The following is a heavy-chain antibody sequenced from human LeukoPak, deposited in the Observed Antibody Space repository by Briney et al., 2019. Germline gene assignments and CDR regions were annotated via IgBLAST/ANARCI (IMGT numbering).Heavy chain of an antibody. Sequence: GGSLRLSCVASGFPFSSYWMTWVRQAPGKGLEWVANIKQDGSKKSYVDSVKGRFTISRDSAKNSLYLQMNSLRAEDTAIYYCTRVGYIDEGIDYWGQGTLVTVSP. J-gene: IGHJ4*02. V-gene: IGHV3-7*04. CDR2: IKQDGSKK. D-gene: IGHD5-24*01. CDR1: GFPFSSYW. CDR3: TRVGYIDEGIDY.